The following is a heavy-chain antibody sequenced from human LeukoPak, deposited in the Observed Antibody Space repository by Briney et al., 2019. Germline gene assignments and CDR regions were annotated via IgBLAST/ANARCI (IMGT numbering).Heavy chain of an antibody. J-gene: IGHJ4*02. CDR3: ARVLYGDYEFDY. Sequence: SSETLSLTCTVSGGSISSYYWSWIRQPPGKGLEWIGYIHHSGSTVYNPSLKSRVTMSVETPKNQFSLKLSSVTAADTAVYYCARVLYGDYEFDYWGQGTLVTVSS. V-gene: IGHV4-59*01. CDR1: GGSISSYY. D-gene: IGHD4-17*01. CDR2: IHHSGST.